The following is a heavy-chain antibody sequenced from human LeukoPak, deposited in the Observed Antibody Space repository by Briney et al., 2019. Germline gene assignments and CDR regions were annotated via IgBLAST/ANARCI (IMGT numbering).Heavy chain of an antibody. CDR3: ARVSRSWYQDWYFDL. V-gene: IGHV4-59*10. Sequence: SETLSLTCAVSGGSISSDYWSWIWHPARQGLEWSGRIETTGNANYKPSPKSRVSISVAASTNKFPLKLSSGAVAATAVYYCARVSRSWYQDWYFDLWGRGHLVTVSS. CDR1: GGSISSDY. D-gene: IGHD6-13*01. J-gene: IGHJ2*01. CDR2: IETTGNA.